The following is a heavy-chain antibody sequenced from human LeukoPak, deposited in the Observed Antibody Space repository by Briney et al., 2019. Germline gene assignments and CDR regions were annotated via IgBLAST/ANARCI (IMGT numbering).Heavy chain of an antibody. CDR3: TTLNYVWGTYRPDY. CDR2: TRNKAYNYAT. CDR1: VFNFSGSA. D-gene: IGHD3-16*02. Sequence: GGSLKLSCAASVFNFSGSAIHWVRQASGKGLEWVGRTRNKAYNYATAYGASVEGRFSISRDDSKTTVYLQMNSLKTEDTAVYYCTTLNYVWGTYRPDYWGQGTLVTVSS. J-gene: IGHJ4*02. V-gene: IGHV3-73*01.